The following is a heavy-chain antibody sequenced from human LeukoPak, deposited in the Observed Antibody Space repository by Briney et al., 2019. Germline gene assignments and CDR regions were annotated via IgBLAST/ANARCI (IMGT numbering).Heavy chain of an antibody. V-gene: IGHV1-2*02. J-gene: IGHJ3*02. CDR2: INPNSGGT. CDR3: ARPRDYGDYSDAFDI. D-gene: IGHD4-17*01. Sequence: GASVKVSCKASGYTFTGYYMHWVRQAPGQGLEWMGWINPNSGGTNYAQKFQGRVTITRDTSASTAYMELSSLRSEDTAVYYCARPRDYGDYSDAFDIWGQGTMATVSS. CDR1: GYTFTGYY.